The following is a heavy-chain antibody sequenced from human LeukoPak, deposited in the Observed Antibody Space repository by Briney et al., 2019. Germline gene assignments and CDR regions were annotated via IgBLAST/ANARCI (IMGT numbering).Heavy chain of an antibody. CDR1: GFTFSSCG. CDR2: ISGCPDDNT. V-gene: IGHV3-23*01. CDR3: AKDFAISLRFGEDYYGMDV. J-gene: IGHJ6*02. Sequence: GGPLRLSCTASGFTFSSCGMSWGPRAPGKGLEWVSTISGCPDDNTYYADSVKGRFTISRDNSRNTLYLQMNSLRAEDTAIYFCAKDFAISLRFGEDYYGMDVWGQGTTVTVSS. D-gene: IGHD3-10*01.